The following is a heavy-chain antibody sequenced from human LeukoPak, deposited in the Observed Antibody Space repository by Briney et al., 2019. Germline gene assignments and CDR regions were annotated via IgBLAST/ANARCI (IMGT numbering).Heavy chain of an antibody. CDR3: ARVPDYYGSGSYSALDC. J-gene: IGHJ4*02. V-gene: IGHV4-59*01. D-gene: IGHD3-10*01. CDR1: GGSISSYY. Sequence: SETLSLTCTVSGGSISSYYWSWIRQPPGKGPEWIGYIYYSGSTNYNPSLKSRVTISVDTSKNQFSLKLSSVTAADTAVYYCARVPDYYGSGSYSALDCWGQGTLVTVSS. CDR2: IYYSGST.